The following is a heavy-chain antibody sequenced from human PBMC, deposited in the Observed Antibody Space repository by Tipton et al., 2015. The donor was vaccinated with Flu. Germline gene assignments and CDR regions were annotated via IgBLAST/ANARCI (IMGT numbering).Heavy chain of an antibody. V-gene: IGHV4-31*03. CDR1: GGSISSDGYY. Sequence: LSLTCTVSGGSISSDGYYWNWIRQHPGKGLEWIGYIYYSGSTYYNPSPKSRVTISVDTSRNQFSLKLSSVTAADTAVYYCAKEGPSWYFDLWGRGTLVTVSS. J-gene: IGHJ2*01. CDR3: AKEGPSWYFDL. CDR2: IYYSGST.